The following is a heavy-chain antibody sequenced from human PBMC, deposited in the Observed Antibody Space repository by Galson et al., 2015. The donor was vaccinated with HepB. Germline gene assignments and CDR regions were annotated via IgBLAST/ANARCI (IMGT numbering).Heavy chain of an antibody. CDR3: AGFVAPSAMYLDY. J-gene: IGHJ4*02. V-gene: IGHV3-33*01. CDR1: GFTFSNYG. Sequence: SLRLSCAASGFTFSNYGMHWVRQAPGKGLEWVAVIWYDGSNKYYADSVKGRFSISRDNSKNTLYLQMNSLRAEDTAVYYCAGFVAPSAMYLDYWGQGTLVTVSS. D-gene: IGHD2-2*01. CDR2: IWYDGSNK.